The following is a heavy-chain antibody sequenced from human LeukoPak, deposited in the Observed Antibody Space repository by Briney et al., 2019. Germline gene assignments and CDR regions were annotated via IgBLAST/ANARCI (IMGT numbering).Heavy chain of an antibody. CDR2: ISAHNGNT. CDR3: ARFGEPYNYYYYYGMDV. V-gene: IGHV1-18*01. Sequence: ASVKVSCKASGYTFTSYGISWVRQAPGQGLEWMGWISAHNGNTNYAQKLQGRVTVTTDTSTSTAYMELRSLRADDTAVYYCARFGEPYNYYYYYGMDVWGQGTTVTVSS. D-gene: IGHD1-14*01. CDR1: GYTFTSYG. J-gene: IGHJ6*02.